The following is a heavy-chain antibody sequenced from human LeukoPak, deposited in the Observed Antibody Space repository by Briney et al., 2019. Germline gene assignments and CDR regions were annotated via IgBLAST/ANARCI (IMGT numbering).Heavy chain of an antibody. V-gene: IGHV4-59*01. CDR3: ARGLAYCGGDCYSDYYYYYYMDV. CDR2: IYYSRST. CDR1: GGSISSYY. J-gene: IGHJ6*03. Sequence: SETLSLTCTVSGGSISSYYWSWIRQPPGKGLEWIGYIYYSRSTNYNPSLKSRVTISVDTSKNQFSLKLSSVTAADTAVYYCARGLAYCGGDCYSDYYYYYYMDVWGKGTTVTVSS. D-gene: IGHD2-21*02.